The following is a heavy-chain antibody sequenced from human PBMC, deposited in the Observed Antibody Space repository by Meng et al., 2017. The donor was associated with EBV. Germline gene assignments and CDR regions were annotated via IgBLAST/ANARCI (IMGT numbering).Heavy chain of an antibody. CDR2: VSFDGSKK. CDR3: ATGGYDPRSASGH. V-gene: IGHV3-33*05. CDR1: GFSFSSYG. J-gene: IGHJ4*02. D-gene: IGHD5-12*01. Sequence: QVRLVESGGGVVQPGGSLILSCAASGFSFSSYGMHWVRQAPGKGLEWVAMVSFDGSKKYYVESVKGRFTVSRHNPDNVLYLEMDSLRDEDTAFYYCATGGYDPRSASGHWGQGTLVTVSS.